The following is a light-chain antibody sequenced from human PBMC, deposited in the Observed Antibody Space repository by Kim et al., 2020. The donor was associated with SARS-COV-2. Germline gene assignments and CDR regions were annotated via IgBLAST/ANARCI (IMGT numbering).Light chain of an antibody. CDR2: EAS. V-gene: IGKV1-5*03. J-gene: IGKJ2*02. CDR3: QQYNTYSRT. CDR1: QSISSW. Sequence: DIQMTQSPSTLSASVGDRVTITCRASQSISSWLAWYQQKPGKAPKLLVYEASDLESGVPSRFSGSGSGTEFTLTINSLQPDDFATYYCQQYNTYSRTFGQGTKMEIK.